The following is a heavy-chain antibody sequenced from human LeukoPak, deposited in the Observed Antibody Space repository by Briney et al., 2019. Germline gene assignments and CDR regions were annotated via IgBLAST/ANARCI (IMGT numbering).Heavy chain of an antibody. CDR1: GFTFSSYS. Sequence: GGSLRLSCAASGFTFSSYSMNWVRQAPGKGLEWVSYISSSSSTIYYADSVKGRFTISRDNAKNSLYLQMNSLRAEDTAVYYCARGIAVAGHDAFDIWGQGTMVTVS. D-gene: IGHD6-19*01. V-gene: IGHV3-48*04. J-gene: IGHJ3*02. CDR2: ISSSSSTI. CDR3: ARGIAVAGHDAFDI.